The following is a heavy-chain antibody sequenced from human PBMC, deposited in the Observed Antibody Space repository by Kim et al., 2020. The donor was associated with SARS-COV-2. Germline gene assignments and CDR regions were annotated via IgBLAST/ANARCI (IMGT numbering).Heavy chain of an antibody. V-gene: IGHV3-9*01. CDR3: AKDIYGNYYYGMDV. D-gene: IGHD3-10*01. Sequence: GGSLRLSCAASGFTFDDYAMHWVRQGPGKGLEWVSGISWNSGRIGYADFVKGRFTISRDNAKNSLYLQMNGLRAEDTALYYCAKDIYGNYYYGMDVWGQGTTV. CDR2: ISWNSGRI. J-gene: IGHJ6*02. CDR1: GFTFDDYA.